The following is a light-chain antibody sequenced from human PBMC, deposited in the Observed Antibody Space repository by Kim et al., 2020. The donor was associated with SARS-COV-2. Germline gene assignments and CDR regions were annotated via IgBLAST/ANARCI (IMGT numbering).Light chain of an antibody. V-gene: IGKV2-28*01. Sequence: EPASISCRFSQSLLHSNGYNYLDWYLQKPGQSPQLLIYLGSNRASGVPDRFSGSGSGTDFTLKISRVEAEDVGVYYCMQALQTPKTFGQGTKLEI. CDR3: MQALQTPKT. J-gene: IGKJ2*01. CDR2: LGS. CDR1: QSLLHSNGYNY.